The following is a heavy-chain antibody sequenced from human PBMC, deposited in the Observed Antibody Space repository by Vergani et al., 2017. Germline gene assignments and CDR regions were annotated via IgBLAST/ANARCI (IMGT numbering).Heavy chain of an antibody. CDR3: ARETRDTPSSLDY. Sequence: VQLVESGGGFVPPGGSLRLSCEASGFTVSSYSITWIRQAPGKGLEWVSMTWYEGNNNYYADSVKGRFTISKDISKNTLYLQMNSLRGDDTAVYYCARETRDTPSSLDYWGQGTLVTVSS. CDR1: GFTVSSYS. V-gene: IGHV3-33*08. J-gene: IGHJ4*02. D-gene: IGHD5-24*01. CDR2: TWYEGNNN.